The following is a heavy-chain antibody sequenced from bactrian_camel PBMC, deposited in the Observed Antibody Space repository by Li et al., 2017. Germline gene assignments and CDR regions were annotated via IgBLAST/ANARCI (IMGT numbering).Heavy chain of an antibody. J-gene: IGHJ4*01. Sequence: VQLVESGGGLVQPGESLRLSCAASGFTFSTYAMRWVRQTPGKGLEWVSSIKNGDGTTYYADSVKGRFTISRDSAKNMLYLQMNSMRPDDTAMYYCTSYGYVPESYWGQGTQVTVS. D-gene: IGHD6*01. CDR2: IKNGDGTT. CDR1: GFTFSTYA. V-gene: IGHV3S31*01. CDR3: TSYGYVPESY.